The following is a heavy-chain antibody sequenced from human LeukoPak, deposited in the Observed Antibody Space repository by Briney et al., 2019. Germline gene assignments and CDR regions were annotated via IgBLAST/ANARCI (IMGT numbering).Heavy chain of an antibody. CDR1: GGSISSYY. CDR3: ALTIFGVVLHYFDY. D-gene: IGHD3-3*01. V-gene: IGHV4-59*12. Sequence: SETLSLTCTVSGGSISSYYWSWIRQPPGKGLEWIGYIYYSGSTNYNPSLKSRVTISVDTSKNQFSLKLSSVTAADTAVYYCALTIFGVVLHYFDYWGQGTLVTVSS. CDR2: IYYSGST. J-gene: IGHJ4*02.